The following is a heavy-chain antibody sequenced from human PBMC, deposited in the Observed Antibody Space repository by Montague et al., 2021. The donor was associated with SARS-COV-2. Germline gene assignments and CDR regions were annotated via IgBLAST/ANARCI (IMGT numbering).Heavy chain of an antibody. CDR2: PFHIDTA. CDR3: TRGIDSYKTGY. V-gene: IGHV4-61*01. CDR1: DGSVISTYPH. J-gene: IGHJ4*02. Sequence: SETLSLTCTVSDGSVISTYPHWHWVRQSPGRGLEWIGGYPFHIDTADYNASLRSRVTISVDTSKNQFSLKLTSVTAADTTVYYCTRGIDSYKTGYWGQGIQVTVSS. D-gene: IGHD6-13*01.